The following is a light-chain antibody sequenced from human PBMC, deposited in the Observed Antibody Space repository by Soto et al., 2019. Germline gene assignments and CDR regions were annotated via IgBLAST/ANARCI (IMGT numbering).Light chain of an antibody. CDR3: ALYMGSGIWV. V-gene: IGLV8-61*01. CDR2: STN. J-gene: IGLJ3*02. Sequence: QTVVTQEPSFSVSPGRTVTLTCGLSSGSVSTSYYPSWYQQTPGQAPRTLIYSTNTRSSGVPDRFSGSILGNKAALTITGAQADDEVDYYCALYMGSGIWVFGGGTKLTVL. CDR1: SGSVSTSYY.